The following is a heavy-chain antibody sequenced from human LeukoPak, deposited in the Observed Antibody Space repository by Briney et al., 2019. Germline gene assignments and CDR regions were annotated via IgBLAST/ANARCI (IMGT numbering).Heavy chain of an antibody. Sequence: ASVKVSCKASGYTFTDYYMHWVRQAPGQGLEWMGWINPNSGGTNYTQKFQGRVTMTRDTSISTAYMELSRLRSDDTAIYYCARDYELGTPGTAYEYMDSWGQGTLVTVSS. J-gene: IGHJ4*02. CDR2: INPNSGGT. CDR3: ARDYELGTPGTAYEYMDS. CDR1: GYTFTDYY. D-gene: IGHD1-1*01. V-gene: IGHV1-2*02.